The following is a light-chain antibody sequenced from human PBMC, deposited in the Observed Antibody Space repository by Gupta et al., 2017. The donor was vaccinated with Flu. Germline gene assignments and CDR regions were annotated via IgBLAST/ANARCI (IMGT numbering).Light chain of an antibody. CDR2: DVS. V-gene: IGLV2-23*02. J-gene: IGLJ3*02. Sequence: SITISCTGTSSDIGSYNLVSWYQQHPGKAPKLMIYDVSQRPSGVSNRFSGSRSGNTASLTISGLQAEDEADYYCCSYAGSSTWVFGGGTKVTVL. CDR1: SSDIGSYNL. CDR3: CSYAGSSTWV.